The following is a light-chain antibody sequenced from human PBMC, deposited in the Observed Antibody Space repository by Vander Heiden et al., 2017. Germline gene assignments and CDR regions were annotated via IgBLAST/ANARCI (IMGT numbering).Light chain of an antibody. J-gene: IGKJ1*01. CDR2: GAS. CDR1: QDIGNF. CDR3: QQYNSYPRT. V-gene: IGKV1-16*02. Sequence: DIQMTQSPSSLSASVGDRVTITCRASQDIGNFLAWFQQKPGKDPKSLIYGASSLQTGVPSKFSGSGSGTDFTLTISSLQPEDFGTYYCQQYNSYPRTFGQGTKVEIK.